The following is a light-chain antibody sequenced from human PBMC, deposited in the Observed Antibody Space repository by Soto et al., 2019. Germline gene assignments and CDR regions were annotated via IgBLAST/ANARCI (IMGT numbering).Light chain of an antibody. CDR1: QSISSY. V-gene: IGKV1-39*01. CDR2: AAS. CDR3: QQSNSTPLT. Sequence: DIQMTQSPSTLSASVGDRVTITSRASQSISSYLNWYQQKPGKAPKLLIYAASSLQSGVPSRFSGSGSGTDFTLTISSLQPEDFATYYCQQSNSTPLTFGGGTKVEIK. J-gene: IGKJ4*01.